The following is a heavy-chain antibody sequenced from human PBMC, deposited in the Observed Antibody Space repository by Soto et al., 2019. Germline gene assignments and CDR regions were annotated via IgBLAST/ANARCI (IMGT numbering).Heavy chain of an antibody. CDR1: GFTFSSYW. J-gene: IGHJ6*03. Sequence: EVQLVESGGGLVQPGGSLRLSCAASGFTFSSYWMTWVRQAPGKGLEWVANIKEDGSEKYYVDSVKGRFTISRDNATTSVYLQMNSLRAEDTAVYYCADSGSYTDVWGKGTTVTVSS. CDR3: ADSGSYTDV. CDR2: IKEDGSEK. V-gene: IGHV3-7*01. D-gene: IGHD5-12*01.